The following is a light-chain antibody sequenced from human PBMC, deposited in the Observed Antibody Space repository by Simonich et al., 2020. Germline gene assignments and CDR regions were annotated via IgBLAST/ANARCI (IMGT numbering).Light chain of an antibody. Sequence: NFMLTQPHSVSESPGKQVTISCTRSSGSIASNYVQWYQQRPGSSPTTVIYEDNQSPSGVPDLFSGSIDSSSNSASLPISGLKTEDEADYYCQSYDSSNQVFGGGTKLTVL. CDR2: EDN. J-gene: IGLJ2*01. V-gene: IGLV6-57*01. CDR1: SGSIASNY. CDR3: QSYDSSNQV.